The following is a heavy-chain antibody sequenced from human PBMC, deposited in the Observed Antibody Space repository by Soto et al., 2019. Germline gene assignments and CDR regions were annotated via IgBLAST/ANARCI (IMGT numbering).Heavy chain of an antibody. Sequence: ASVKVSCKASGLAFPIDDIIWVRQTIGQGLEFMGWMNPSGRNTGYAQKFQGRATFTWNTPTSTAYMDLSGLRSEDTAVYYCARARLRNYNSPFDPWGQGTLVTVSS. CDR3: ARARLRNYNSPFDP. V-gene: IGHV1-8*01. CDR1: GLAFPIDD. CDR2: MNPSGRNT. D-gene: IGHD4-4*01. J-gene: IGHJ5*02.